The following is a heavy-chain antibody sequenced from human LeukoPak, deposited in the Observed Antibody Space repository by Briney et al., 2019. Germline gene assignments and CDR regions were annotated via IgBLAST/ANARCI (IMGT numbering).Heavy chain of an antibody. CDR1: GFTFSSYA. D-gene: IGHD3-10*01. Sequence: GGSLRLSCAASGFTFSSYAMHWVRQAPGKGLEYVSAISSNGGSTYYANSVKGRFTISRDNSKNTLYLQMGSLRAEDMAVYYCARAGLWFGPRDDYMDVWSKGTTVTVSS. J-gene: IGHJ6*03. CDR2: ISSNGGST. V-gene: IGHV3-64*01. CDR3: ARAGLWFGPRDDYMDV.